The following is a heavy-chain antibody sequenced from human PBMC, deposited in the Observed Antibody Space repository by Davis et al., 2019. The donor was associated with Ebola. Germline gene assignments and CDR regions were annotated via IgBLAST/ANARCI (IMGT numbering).Heavy chain of an antibody. CDR3: ARDTEDIVATLYYYYGMDV. CDR2: ISAYNDNT. CDR1: RYSFASYD. J-gene: IGHJ6*02. D-gene: IGHD5-12*01. Sequence: SVHVSCKASRYSFASYDISWVRQAPGQGLEWMGWISAYNDNTNYAQKLHGRDTMTTDTSTRTAYMELRSLRSDDTAVYYCARDTEDIVATLYYYYGMDVWGQGTTDTVSS. V-gene: IGHV1-18*01.